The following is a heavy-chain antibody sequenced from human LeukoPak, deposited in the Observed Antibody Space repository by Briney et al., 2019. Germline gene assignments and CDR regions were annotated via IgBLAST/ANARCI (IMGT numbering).Heavy chain of an antibody. J-gene: IGHJ4*02. V-gene: IGHV3-23*01. CDR1: GFTFSSYC. D-gene: IGHD5-12*01. Sequence: GGSLRLSCAASGFTFSSYCMSWVRQAPGNGLAWVSAISGSGGSTYYADSVKGRFTISRDNSKNTLYLQMNSLRAEDTAVYYCAKDRGPGYSGRSYFDYWGQGTLVTVSS. CDR2: ISGSGGST. CDR3: AKDRGPGYSGRSYFDY.